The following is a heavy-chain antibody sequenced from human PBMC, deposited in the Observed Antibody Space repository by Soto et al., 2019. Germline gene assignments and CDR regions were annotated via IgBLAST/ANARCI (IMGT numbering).Heavy chain of an antibody. Sequence: ASVKVSCKASGGTFSSYAISWVRQAPGQGLEWMGGIIPIFGTANYAQKFQGRVTITADESTSTAYMELSSLRSEDTAVYYCARGYSSGFSLSWFDPWGQGTLVTVSS. CDR3: ARGYSSGFSLSWFDP. CDR1: GGTFSSYA. CDR2: IIPIFGTA. J-gene: IGHJ5*02. V-gene: IGHV1-69*13. D-gene: IGHD6-19*01.